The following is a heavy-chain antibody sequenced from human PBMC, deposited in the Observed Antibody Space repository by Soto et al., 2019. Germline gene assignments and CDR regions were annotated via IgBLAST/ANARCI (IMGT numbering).Heavy chain of an antibody. V-gene: IGHV4-4*07. CDR2: VYSSGTT. Sequence: SETLSLTCSVSGGSINSYWWSWIRQPAGKGVEWIGRVYSSGTTDYNPSLNSRATLSVETSKNQFSLKLSSVTAADTAVYYCARDIGSYAYGEGYWGQGIQVTVS. D-gene: IGHD3-10*01. J-gene: IGHJ4*02. CDR1: GGSINSYW. CDR3: ARDIGSYAYGEGY.